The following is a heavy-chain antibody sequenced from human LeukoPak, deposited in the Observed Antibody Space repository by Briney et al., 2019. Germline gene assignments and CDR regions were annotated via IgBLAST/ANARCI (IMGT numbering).Heavy chain of an antibody. J-gene: IGHJ6*03. Sequence: SETLSLTCTVSGGSISSYYWSWIRQPPGKGLEWIGYIYYSGSTNYNPSLKSRVTISVDTSKNQFSLKLSSVAAADTAVYYCAGGWGGLGSYPKYYYYYYYMDVWGKGTTVTISS. CDR2: IYYSGST. D-gene: IGHD3-10*01. CDR3: AGGWGGLGSYPKYYYYYYYMDV. CDR1: GGSISSYY. V-gene: IGHV4-59*01.